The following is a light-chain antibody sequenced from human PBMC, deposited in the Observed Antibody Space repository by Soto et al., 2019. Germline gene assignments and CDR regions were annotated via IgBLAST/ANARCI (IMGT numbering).Light chain of an antibody. CDR2: NNY. J-gene: IGLJ2*01. CDR3: AAWDDSLNGPV. CDR1: SFNIGSNT. V-gene: IGLV1-44*01. Sequence: QSVLTQPPSASGTPGQRVTLSCSGSSFNIGSNTVNWYQQLPGTAPKLLIYNNYQRPSGVPDRFSGSKSGTSASLAISGLQSEDEADYYCAAWDDSLNGPVFGGGTKVTVL.